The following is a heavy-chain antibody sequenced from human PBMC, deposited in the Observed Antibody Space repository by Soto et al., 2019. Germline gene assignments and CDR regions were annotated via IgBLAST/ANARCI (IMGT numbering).Heavy chain of an antibody. CDR3: ARVHCSAGLCLYGLDL. D-gene: IGHD2-15*01. CDR1: GDSLSSNGSC. CDR2: IYYRSKWFH. J-gene: IGHJ6*02. Sequence: SHTLSLTFVISGDSLSSNGSCSNWIRQCPSRVLQWLGRIYYRSKWFHDYAASVESRMAINPETSRNQFSLQLNYLTPEDTAVYYCARVHCSAGLCLYGLDLWGQGTTVTVSS. V-gene: IGHV6-1*01.